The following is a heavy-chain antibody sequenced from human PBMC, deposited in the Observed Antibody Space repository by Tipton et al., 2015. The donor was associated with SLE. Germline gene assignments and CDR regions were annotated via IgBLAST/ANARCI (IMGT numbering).Heavy chain of an antibody. CDR3: ARHDTNYGRNWFDP. V-gene: IGHV4-39*01. CDR1: GGSISSSIYY. D-gene: IGHD2-8*01. J-gene: IGHJ5*02. CDR2: ITNNGKT. Sequence: TLSLTCTVSGGSISSSIYYWDWIRQPPGKGPEWIGGITNNGKTNYIASLQSRVTMSVDTSKNHFSLKLSSVTAADTAVYYCARHDTNYGRNWFDPWGQGTLVTVSS.